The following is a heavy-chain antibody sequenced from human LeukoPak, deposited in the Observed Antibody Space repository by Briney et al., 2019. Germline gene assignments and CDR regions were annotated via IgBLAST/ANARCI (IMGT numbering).Heavy chain of an antibody. CDR2: INPNSGGT. Sequence: ASVKVSCKASGYTFTGYYMHWVRQAPGQGLEWMGWINPNSGGTNYAQKFQGRVTMTRDTSISTAYVELSRLSSDDTAVYYCARDGYCSSTSCYSWFDPWGQGTLVTVSS. J-gene: IGHJ5*02. CDR1: GYTFTGYY. D-gene: IGHD2-2*02. CDR3: ARDGYCSSTSCYSWFDP. V-gene: IGHV1-2*02.